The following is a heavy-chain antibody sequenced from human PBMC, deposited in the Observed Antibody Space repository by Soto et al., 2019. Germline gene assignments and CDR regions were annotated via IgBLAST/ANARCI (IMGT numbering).Heavy chain of an antibody. CDR2: IDTSGSST. CDR3: AKDSWYFDL. Sequence: ESLKISWEASGFIFTNFWMHWVRQVPGKGLVWVSRIDTSGSSTSYADSVKGRFTISRDNAKNTVSLQMNSLRAEDTGVYYCAKDSWYFDLWSQGSLVTVSS. CDR1: GFIFTNFW. V-gene: IGHV3-74*01. D-gene: IGHD6-13*01. J-gene: IGHJ4*02.